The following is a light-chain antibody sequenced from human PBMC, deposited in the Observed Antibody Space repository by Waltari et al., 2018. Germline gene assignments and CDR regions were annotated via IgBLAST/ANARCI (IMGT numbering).Light chain of an antibody. CDR2: DDN. CDR1: NVGGKS. V-gene: IGLV3-21*01. J-gene: IGLJ2*01. Sequence: SYFLTQPPSESVAPGKTATIACGGNNVGGKSVQWYQHKPGQAPVLVDHDDNARPSVRTDRLSGANCGDSATLTSSRVEVGDEAEYYCQVWDSSHETVVFGGGPKLNVL. CDR3: QVWDSSHETVV.